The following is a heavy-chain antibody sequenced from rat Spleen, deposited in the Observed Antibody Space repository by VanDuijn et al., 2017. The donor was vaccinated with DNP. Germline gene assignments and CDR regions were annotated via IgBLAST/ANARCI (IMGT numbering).Heavy chain of an antibody. D-gene: IGHD4-3*01. CDR2: IRYDGGYT. Sequence: EVQLVESGGDLVQPGRSLKLFCAASGFTFSDYYMAWFRQAPRKGLEWVAYIRYDGGYTKYGDSVKGRFTIFRDNAKNTLYLQMNSLRSEDMATYYCVRWNSGHFDYWGQGVMVTVSS. J-gene: IGHJ2*01. CDR3: VRWNSGHFDY. CDR1: GFTFSDYY. V-gene: IGHV5-22*01.